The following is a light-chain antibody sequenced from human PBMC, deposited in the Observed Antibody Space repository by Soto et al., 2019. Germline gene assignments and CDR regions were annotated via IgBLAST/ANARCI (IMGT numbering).Light chain of an antibody. CDR3: QQYNSYWT. V-gene: IGKV1-5*01. CDR1: QSISSW. J-gene: IGKJ1*01. CDR2: DVS. Sequence: DIQMTQSPSTPSASVGDRVTITCRASQSISSWLAWYQQKPGKAPKLLIYDVSSLESGVPSRFSGSGSGTEFTLTISSLQPDDFATYYCQQYNSYWTFGQGTKVDI.